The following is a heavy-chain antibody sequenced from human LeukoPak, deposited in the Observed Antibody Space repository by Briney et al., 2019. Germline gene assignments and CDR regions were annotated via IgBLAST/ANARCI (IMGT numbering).Heavy chain of an antibody. Sequence: SETLSLTCTVSGGSISSYYWSWIRQPPGKGLEWIGYIYYSGSTNYNPSLKSRVTISVDTSKNQFSLKLSSVTAADTAVYYCARGDSSGWYPFDYWGQGTLVSVSS. CDR3: ARGDSSGWYPFDY. J-gene: IGHJ4*02. V-gene: IGHV4-59*01. D-gene: IGHD6-19*01. CDR2: IYYSGST. CDR1: GGSISSYY.